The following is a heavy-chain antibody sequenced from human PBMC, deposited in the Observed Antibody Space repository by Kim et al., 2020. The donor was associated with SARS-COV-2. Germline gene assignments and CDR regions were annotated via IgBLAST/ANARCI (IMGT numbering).Heavy chain of an antibody. Sequence: GGSLRLSCAASGFTFNNYGMSWVRQAPGKGLEWVSAIGGRGAFTSYADSVKGRFTISRDNSKNTLYLQMSSLRAEDTATYYCAREEKLTSSGWYQRPFGWGQGTLVTVSS. J-gene: IGHJ4*02. CDR3: AREEKLTSSGWYQRPFG. V-gene: IGHV3-23*01. CDR1: GFTFNNYG. D-gene: IGHD6-19*01. CDR2: IGGRGAFT.